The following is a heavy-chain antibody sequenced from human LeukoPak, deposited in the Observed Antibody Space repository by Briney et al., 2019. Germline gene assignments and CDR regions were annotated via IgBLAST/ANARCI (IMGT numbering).Heavy chain of an antibody. CDR2: IYTSGST. CDR1: GGSISSGSYY. J-gene: IGHJ6*03. Sequence: SETLSLTCTVSGGSISSGSYYWSWIRQPAGKGLEWIGRIYTSGSTNYNPSLKSRVTISVDTSKNQFSLKLSSVTAADTAVYYCAREDGYDILTGYYYYYYYMDVWGKGTTVTISS. D-gene: IGHD3-9*01. CDR3: AREDGYDILTGYYYYYYYMDV. V-gene: IGHV4-61*02.